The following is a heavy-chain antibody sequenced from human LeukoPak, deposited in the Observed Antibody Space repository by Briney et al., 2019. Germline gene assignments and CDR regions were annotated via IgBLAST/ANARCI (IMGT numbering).Heavy chain of an antibody. D-gene: IGHD6-13*01. J-gene: IGHJ2*01. CDR3: ARQSELAAAGTWYFDL. CDR1: GGSISSYY. V-gene: IGHV4-39*01. Sequence: PSETLSLTCTVSGGSISSYYWGWIRQPPGKGLEWIGSIYYSGSTYYNPSLKSRVTISVDTSKNQFSLKLSSVTAADTAVYYCARQSELAAAGTWYFDLWGRGTLVTVSS. CDR2: IYYSGST.